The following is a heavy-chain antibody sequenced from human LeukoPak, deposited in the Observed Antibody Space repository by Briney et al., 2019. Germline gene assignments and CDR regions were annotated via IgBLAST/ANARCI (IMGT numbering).Heavy chain of an antibody. J-gene: IGHJ4*02. CDR3: ATDSSGYRSFDY. Sequence: ETLSLTCTVSGGSISSYYWSWIRQPPGKGLEWISYISTSSSTIYYADSVKGRFTISRDNAKNSLYLEMNSLRAEDTAVYYCATDSSGYRSFDYWGQGTLVTVSS. V-gene: IGHV3-48*01. CDR2: ISTSSSTI. D-gene: IGHD3-22*01. CDR1: GGSISSYY.